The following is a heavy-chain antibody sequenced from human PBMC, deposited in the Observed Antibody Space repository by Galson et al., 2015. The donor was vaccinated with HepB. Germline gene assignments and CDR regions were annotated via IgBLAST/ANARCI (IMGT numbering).Heavy chain of an antibody. CDR3: AREPDFADPEGLFEY. CDR1: GFSLSTGGVC. D-gene: IGHD4-17*01. J-gene: IGHJ4*02. Sequence: PALVKPTQTLTLTCTLSGFSLSTGGVCVSWIRQPPGKALEWLARIDWDDDKYYTASLKTRLTISRDTSKNQVLLTMTNMDPVDTAGYYCAREPDFADPEGLFEYWGQGILVTVSS. V-gene: IGHV2-70*11. CDR2: IDWDDDK.